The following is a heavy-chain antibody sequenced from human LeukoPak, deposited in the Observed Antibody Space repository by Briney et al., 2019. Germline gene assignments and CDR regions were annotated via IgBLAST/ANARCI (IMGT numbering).Heavy chain of an antibody. J-gene: IGHJ4*02. CDR1: GFTVSSNY. CDR3: AKGILDSSGYYYFDY. Sequence: GGSLRLSCAASGFTVSSNYMSWVRQAPGKGLEWVSFIYSSDITYYADSLEGRFTISRDNSKNTLYLQMSSLRAEDTAVYYCAKGILDSSGYYYFDYWGQGTLVTVSS. V-gene: IGHV3-53*01. CDR2: IYSSDIT. D-gene: IGHD3-22*01.